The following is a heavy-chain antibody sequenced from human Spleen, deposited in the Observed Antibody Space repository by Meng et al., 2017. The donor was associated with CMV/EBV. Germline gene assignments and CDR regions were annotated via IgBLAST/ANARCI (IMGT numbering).Heavy chain of an antibody. D-gene: IGHD3-22*01. CDR2: ISWNSGSI. CDR1: GFTFDDYA. Sequence: SLKISCAASGFTFDDYAMHWVRQAPGKGLEWVSGISWNSGSIGYADSVKGRFTISRDNAKNSLYLQMNSLRAEDTALYYCAKDSAYYYDSSGYLNYWGQGTLVTVSS. CDR3: AKDSAYYYDSSGYLNY. J-gene: IGHJ4*02. V-gene: IGHV3-9*01.